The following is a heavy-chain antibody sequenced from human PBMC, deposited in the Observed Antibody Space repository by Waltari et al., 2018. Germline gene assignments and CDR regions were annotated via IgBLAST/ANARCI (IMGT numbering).Heavy chain of an antibody. CDR1: GGSISSYY. J-gene: IGHJ6*03. CDR3: ARVEVVAATGGYYYYYYMDV. Sequence: QVQLQESGPGLVKPSETLSLTCTVSGGSISSYYWSWIRQPPGKGLEWIGYIYYSGSTNDNPSLKSRVTISVDTSKNQFSLKLSSVTAADTAVYYCARVEVVAATGGYYYYYYMDVWGKGTTVTVSS. V-gene: IGHV4-59*01. D-gene: IGHD2-15*01. CDR2: IYYSGST.